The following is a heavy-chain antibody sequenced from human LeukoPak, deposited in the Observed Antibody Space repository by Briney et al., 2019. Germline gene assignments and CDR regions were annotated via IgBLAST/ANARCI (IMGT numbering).Heavy chain of an antibody. D-gene: IGHD5-12*01. CDR1: GYTFTGYY. CDR3: ARGREWLRQINDY. V-gene: IGHV1-2*02. J-gene: IGHJ4*02. Sequence: GASVKVSCKASGYTFTGYYMHWVRQAPGQGLEWMGWINPNSGGTNYAQKFQGRVTMTRDTSISTAYMELSRLRSDDTAVYYCARGREWLRQINDYRGQGTLVTVSS. CDR2: INPNSGGT.